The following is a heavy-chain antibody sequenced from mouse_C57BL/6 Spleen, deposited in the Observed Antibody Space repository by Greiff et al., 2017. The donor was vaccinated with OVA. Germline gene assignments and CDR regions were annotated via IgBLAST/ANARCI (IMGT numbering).Heavy chain of an antibody. CDR2: IDPSDSDT. Sequence: QVQLQQPGAELVMPGASVKLSCKASGYTFTSYWMHWVKQRPGQGLEWIGDIDPSDSDTNYNQKFKGKATLTVDKSSSTAYMQLSSLTSEDSAVYYCARRKAQEVIDYWGQGTTVTVSS. CDR1: GYTFTSYW. V-gene: IGHV1-69*01. J-gene: IGHJ2*01. CDR3: ARRKAQEVIDY. D-gene: IGHD3-2*02.